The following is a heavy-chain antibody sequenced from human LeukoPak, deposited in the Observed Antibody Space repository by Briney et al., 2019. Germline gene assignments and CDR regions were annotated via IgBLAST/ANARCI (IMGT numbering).Heavy chain of an antibody. CDR3: AKLSHIAAAGAYSYHALDV. D-gene: IGHD6-25*01. Sequence: PSETLSLTCTVSGGSINNIHWTWIRKPPGKGLEWIGFVSYSGYTEYNPSLNSRLTISTDTSNNRFSLRLRSVTAADTAVYYCAKLSHIAAAGAYSYHALDVWGQGTTVTVSS. V-gene: IGHV4-59*13. CDR1: GGSINNIH. CDR2: VSYSGYT. J-gene: IGHJ6*02.